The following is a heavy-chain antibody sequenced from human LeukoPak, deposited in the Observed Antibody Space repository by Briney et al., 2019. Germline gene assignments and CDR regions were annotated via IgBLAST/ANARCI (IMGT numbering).Heavy chain of an antibody. CDR3: ARVWGYHYGYYYYYMNV. Sequence: GGSLRLSCAASGFTFSSYEMNWVRQAPGKGLEWVSSISSSSDYIYYADSVKGRFTISRDNAKNSLYLQMNSLRAEDTAVYYCARVWGYHYGYYYYYMNVWGKGTTVTISS. CDR2: ISSSSDYI. J-gene: IGHJ6*03. CDR1: GFTFSSYE. D-gene: IGHD3-22*01. V-gene: IGHV3-21*01.